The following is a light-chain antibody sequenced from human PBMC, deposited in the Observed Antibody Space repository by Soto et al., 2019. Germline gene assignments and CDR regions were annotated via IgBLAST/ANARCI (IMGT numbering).Light chain of an antibody. Sequence: DIQMTQSPSSLSASVGDRVTITCRASQDISVYLAWYQQKPGKVPKLLIYSASTFQSGVPSRFSGSGSGTDFTLTISSLQPEDVATYYCQKFNTAPLTFGQGTRLDIK. CDR2: SAS. CDR1: QDISVY. V-gene: IGKV1-27*01. CDR3: QKFNTAPLT. J-gene: IGKJ5*01.